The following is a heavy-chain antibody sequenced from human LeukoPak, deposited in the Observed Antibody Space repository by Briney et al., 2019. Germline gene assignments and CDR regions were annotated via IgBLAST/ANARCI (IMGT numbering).Heavy chain of an antibody. CDR3: ARLGCSSTSCYVDYYFDY. V-gene: IGHV5-51*01. CDR1: GYSFTSYW. D-gene: IGHD2-2*01. CDR2: IYPGDSDT. J-gene: IGHJ4*02. Sequence: PGESLKISCKGSGYSFTSYWIGWVRQMPGKGLEWMGIIYPGDSDTRYSPSFQGQVTISADKSISTAYLQWSSLKASDTAMYYCARLGCSSTSCYVDYYFDYWGQGTLVTVSS.